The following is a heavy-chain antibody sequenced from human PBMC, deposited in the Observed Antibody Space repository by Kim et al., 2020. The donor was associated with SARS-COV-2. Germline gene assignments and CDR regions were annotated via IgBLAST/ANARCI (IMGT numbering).Heavy chain of an antibody. CDR1: GGSISSSSYY. CDR3: ASQTYYYDSSGYYLGALYYYYYGMDV. J-gene: IGHJ6*02. D-gene: IGHD3-22*01. V-gene: IGHV4-39*01. CDR2: IYYSGST. Sequence: SETLSLTCTVSGGSISSSSYYWGWIRQPPGKGLEWIGSIYYSGSTYYNPSLKSRVTISVDTSKNQFSLKLSSVTAADTAVYYCASQTYYYDSSGYYLGALYYYYYGMDVWGQGTTVTVSS.